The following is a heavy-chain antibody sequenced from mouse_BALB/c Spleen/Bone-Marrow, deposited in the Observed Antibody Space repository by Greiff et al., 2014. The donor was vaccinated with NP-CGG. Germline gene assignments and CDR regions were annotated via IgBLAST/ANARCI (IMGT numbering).Heavy chain of an antibody. Sequence: VNLVESGAELVRPGSSVKISCKSSGYSFSNHWMNWMKQRPGQGLEWIGQIYPGDGDTNYNGKFKGKATLTAYKSSSTAYMQLSSLTSEDSAVYFCASRGDYSYAMDYWGQGTSVTVSS. V-gene: IGHV1-80*01. CDR3: ASRGDYSYAMDY. D-gene: IGHD1-1*01. CDR1: GYSFSNHW. CDR2: IYPGDGDT. J-gene: IGHJ4*01.